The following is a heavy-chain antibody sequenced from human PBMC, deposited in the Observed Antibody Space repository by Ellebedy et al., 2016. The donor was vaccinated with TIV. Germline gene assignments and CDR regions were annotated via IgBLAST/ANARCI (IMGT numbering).Heavy chain of an antibody. J-gene: IGHJ4*02. V-gene: IGHV4-39*01. CDR2: ISYGGST. CDR1: GDSISSSSYY. Sequence: MPSETLSLTCTVSGDSISSSSYYWGWIRQPPGKGLEWIGSISYGGSTYYNPSLKSRVTISVDTSKNQFSLRLSSVTAADTAVYNCARHPLEWLVGPTFFDYWGQGTLVTVSS. D-gene: IGHD6-19*01. CDR3: ARHPLEWLVGPTFFDY.